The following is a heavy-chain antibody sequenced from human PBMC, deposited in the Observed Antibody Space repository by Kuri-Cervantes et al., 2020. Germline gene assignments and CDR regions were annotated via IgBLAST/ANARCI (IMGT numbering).Heavy chain of an antibody. CDR3: AREGSGWRPRYFDL. D-gene: IGHD6-19*01. V-gene: IGHV4-38-2*02. CDR2: IYHSGST. Sequence: SQTLSLTCAVSGYSISSGYYWGWIRQPPGKGLEWIGSIYHSGSTYYNPSLKSRVTISVDTSKNQFSLKLSSVTAADTAVYYCAREGSGWRPRYFDLWGRGTLVTVSS. CDR1: GYSISSGYY. J-gene: IGHJ2*01.